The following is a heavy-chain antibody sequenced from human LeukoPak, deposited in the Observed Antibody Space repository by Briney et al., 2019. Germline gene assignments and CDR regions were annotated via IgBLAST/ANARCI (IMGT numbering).Heavy chain of an antibody. D-gene: IGHD1-26*01. CDR1: GGSISSGSYY. V-gene: IGHV4-61*02. CDR2: IYTSGST. J-gene: IGHJ4*02. Sequence: SETLSLTCTVSGGSISSGSYYWSWIRQPAGKGLEWIGRIYTSGSTNYNPSLKSRVTISVDTSKNQFSLKLSSVTAADTAVYYCASLNSGSYYSAQGSDYWGQGTLVTVSS. CDR3: ASLNSGSYYSAQGSDY.